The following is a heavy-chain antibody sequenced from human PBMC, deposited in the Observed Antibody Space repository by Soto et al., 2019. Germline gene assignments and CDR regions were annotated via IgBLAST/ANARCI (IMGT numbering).Heavy chain of an antibody. J-gene: IGHJ4*02. CDR2: ISSSSSYT. D-gene: IGHD4-4*01. CDR3: ARERLYSNSVPDY. Sequence: GGSLRLSCAASGFTFSDYYMSWIRQAPGKGLEWVSYISSSSSYTNYADSVKGRFTISRDNAKNSLYLQMNSLRAEDTAVYYCARERLYSNSVPDYWGQGSLVTVSS. CDR1: GFTFSDYY. V-gene: IGHV3-11*05.